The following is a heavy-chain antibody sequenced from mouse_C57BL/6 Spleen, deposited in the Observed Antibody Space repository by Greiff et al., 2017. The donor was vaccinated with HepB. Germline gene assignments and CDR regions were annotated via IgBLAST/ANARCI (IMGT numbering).Heavy chain of an antibody. CDR1: GFTFSSYA. V-gene: IGHV5-9-1*02. J-gene: IGHJ3*01. CDR2: ISSGGDYI. Sequence: EVKLMESGEGLVKPGGSLKLSCAASGFTFSSYAMSWVRQTPEKRLEWVAYISSGGDYIYYADTVKGRFTISRDNARNTLYLQMSSLKSEDTAMYYCTRDILLLRSAWFAYWGQGTLVTVSA. CDR3: TRDILLLRSAWFAY. D-gene: IGHD1-1*01.